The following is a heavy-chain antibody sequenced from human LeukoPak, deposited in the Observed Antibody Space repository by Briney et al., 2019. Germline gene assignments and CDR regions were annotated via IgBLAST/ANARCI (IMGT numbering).Heavy chain of an antibody. CDR1: GFTFSGSA. Sequence: PGGSLRLSCAASGFTFSGSAMHWVRQASGKGLEWVGRIRSKANSYATAYAASVKGRFTISRDDSKNTAYLQMNSLKTEDTAVYYCARESGDDSSFGWFDPWGQGTLVTVSS. CDR2: IRSKANSYAT. D-gene: IGHD3-22*01. CDR3: ARESGDDSSFGWFDP. V-gene: IGHV3-73*01. J-gene: IGHJ5*02.